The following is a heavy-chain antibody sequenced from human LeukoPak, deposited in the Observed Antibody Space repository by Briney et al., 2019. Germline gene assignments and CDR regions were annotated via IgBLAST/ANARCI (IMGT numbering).Heavy chain of an antibody. CDR1: GGTFSSYA. V-gene: IGHV1-69*06. D-gene: IGHD3-22*01. Sequence: ASVKVSCKASGGTFSSYAISWVRQAPGQGLEWTGGIIPIFGTANYAQKFQGRVTITADKSTSTAYMELSSLRSEDTAVYYCARGRGYYYDSSGYYWFDYWGQGTLVTVSS. J-gene: IGHJ4*02. CDR2: IIPIFGTA. CDR3: ARGRGYYYDSSGYYWFDY.